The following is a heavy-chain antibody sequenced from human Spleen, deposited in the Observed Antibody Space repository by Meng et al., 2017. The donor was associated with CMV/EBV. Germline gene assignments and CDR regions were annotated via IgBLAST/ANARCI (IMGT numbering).Heavy chain of an antibody. CDR1: GGPINSSSYY. V-gene: IGHV4-39*01. CDR3: ARPIAAAGWFDP. CDR2: IYYSGRT. J-gene: IGHJ5*02. D-gene: IGHD6-13*01. Sequence: QLRLQEAGTGLVKHSETLSLTCTVSGGPINSSSYYWGWIRQPPGKGLEWIGSIYYSGRTYYNPSLKSRVTISVDTSKNQFSLKLSSVTAADTAVYYCARPIAAAGWFDPWGQGTLVTVSS.